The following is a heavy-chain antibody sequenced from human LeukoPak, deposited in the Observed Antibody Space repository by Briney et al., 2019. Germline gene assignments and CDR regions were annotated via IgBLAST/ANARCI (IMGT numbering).Heavy chain of an antibody. CDR1: GFTFRNYW. Sequence: EGSLRLSCAASGFTFRNYWMTWVRQAPGKGLEWVANIKLDGSEKYYVDPVKGRFTISRDNAKNSLYLQMNSLRAEDTAVYYCARDVKRLAAFDLWGQGTMVTVSS. J-gene: IGHJ3*01. V-gene: IGHV3-7*01. CDR2: IKLDGSEK. D-gene: IGHD6-6*01. CDR3: ARDVKRLAAFDL.